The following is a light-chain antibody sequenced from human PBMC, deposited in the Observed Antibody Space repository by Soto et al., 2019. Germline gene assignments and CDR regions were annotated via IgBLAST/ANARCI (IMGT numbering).Light chain of an antibody. CDR2: KDS. V-gene: IGLV3-25*03. CDR1: ALSKQD. Sequence: SYELTQPLSVSVSPGQTARITCSGEALSKQDAYWYQQKPGQAPVLVIYKDSERPSGIPERFSGSSSGTTVTLTISGVQAEDEADYYCQSADSSVLYVVFGGGTQLTVL. J-gene: IGLJ7*01. CDR3: QSADSSVLYVV.